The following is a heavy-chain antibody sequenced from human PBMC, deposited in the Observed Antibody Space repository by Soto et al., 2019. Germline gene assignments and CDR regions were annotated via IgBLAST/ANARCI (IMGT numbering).Heavy chain of an antibody. CDR2: INPNSGGT. V-gene: IGHV1-2*04. D-gene: IGHD6-13*01. CDR1: GYTFTGYY. CDR3: ARDQGQQLVHFQH. J-gene: IGHJ1*01. Sequence: ASVKVSCKASGYTFTGYYMHWVRQAPGQGLEWMGWINPNSGGTNYAQKFQGWVTMTRDTSISTAYMELSRLRSDDTAGYYCARDQGQQLVHFQHWGQGTLVTVSS.